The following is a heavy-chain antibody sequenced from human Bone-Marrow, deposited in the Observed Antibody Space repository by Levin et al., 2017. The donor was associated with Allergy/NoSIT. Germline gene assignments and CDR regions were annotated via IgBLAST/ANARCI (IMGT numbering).Heavy chain of an antibody. J-gene: IGHJ4*02. V-gene: IGHV4-31*03. CDR2: IYYSGST. Sequence: SQTLSLTCTVSGGSISSGGYYWSWIRQHPGKGLEWIGYIYYSGSTYYNPSLKSRVTISVDTSKNQFSLKLSSVTAADTAVYYCARDGAVAGIFDYWGQGTLVTVSS. CDR1: GGSISSGGYY. CDR3: ARDGAVAGIFDY. D-gene: IGHD6-19*01.